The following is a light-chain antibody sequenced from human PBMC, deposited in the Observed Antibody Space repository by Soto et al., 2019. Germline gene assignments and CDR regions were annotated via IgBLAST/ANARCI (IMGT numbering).Light chain of an antibody. CDR3: QQCHRYLT. V-gene: IGKV1-5*01. J-gene: IGKJ1*01. Sequence: TQSPGTLSWSPVERATLSCRASQSISSSLLAWYQQKPGKAPKLLISGAPSLQSGVPSRLSGSASGTEFTPTISSLQPDDIATYYCQQCHRYLTFGQGTKVDIK. CDR1: QSISSS. CDR2: GAP.